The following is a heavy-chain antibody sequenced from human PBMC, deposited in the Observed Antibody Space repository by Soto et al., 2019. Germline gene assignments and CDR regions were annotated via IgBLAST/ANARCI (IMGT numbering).Heavy chain of an antibody. D-gene: IGHD2-21*02. CDR2: IIPIFGTA. Sequence: SSVKVSCKASGGTFSSYAISWVRQAPGQGLEWMGGIIPIFGTANYAQKFQGRVTITADESTSTAYMELSSLRSEDTAVYYCAKCLAAMTVLTPSDYYHYGIDVPGQRTTVIVSS. V-gene: IGHV1-69*13. CDR1: GGTFSSYA. CDR3: AKCLAAMTVLTPSDYYHYGIDV. J-gene: IGHJ6*02.